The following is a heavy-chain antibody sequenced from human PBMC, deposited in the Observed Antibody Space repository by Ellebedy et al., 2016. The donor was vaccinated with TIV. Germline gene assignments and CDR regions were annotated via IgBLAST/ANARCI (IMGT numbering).Heavy chain of an antibody. CDR1: GFAFSSYW. D-gene: IGHD1-1*01. CDR2: IKQDGSEK. V-gene: IGHV3-7*01. J-gene: IGHJ4*02. CDR3: ARDVEAQYIFDY. Sequence: GESLKISCVASGFAFSSYWMTWVRQAPGKGLEWVANIKQDGSEKWYVDSVKGRFTISRDNAKNSLYLQVNSLTAEDTAVYYCARDVEAQYIFDYWGQGTLVTVSS.